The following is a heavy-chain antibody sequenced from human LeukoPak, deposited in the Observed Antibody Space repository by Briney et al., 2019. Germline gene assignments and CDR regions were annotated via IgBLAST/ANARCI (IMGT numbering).Heavy chain of an antibody. Sequence: NSSETLSLTCTVSGDSISSYYWSWIRQPPGKGLEWIGYIYYSGSTNYNPSLNPSLKSRVTISVDTSKNQFSLKLSSVTAADTAVYYCAGQGGTDYGDYLGYWGQGTLVTVSS. V-gene: IGHV4-59*08. D-gene: IGHD4-17*01. CDR1: GDSISSYY. CDR2: IYYSGST. J-gene: IGHJ4*02. CDR3: AGQGGTDYGDYLGY.